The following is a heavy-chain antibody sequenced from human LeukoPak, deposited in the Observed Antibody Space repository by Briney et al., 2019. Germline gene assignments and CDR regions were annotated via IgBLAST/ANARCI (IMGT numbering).Heavy chain of an antibody. V-gene: IGHV3-11*04. Sequence: GGSLRLSCAASGFTFSDYCMSWLRQAPGKGLEWVSYISSSGSTIYYADSMKRRFTISRDNAKNSLYLQMNSLRAEDTAVYYCARETSSGWYVDYWGQGTLVTVSS. D-gene: IGHD6-19*01. CDR3: ARETSSGWYVDY. CDR2: ISSSGSTI. CDR1: GFTFSDYC. J-gene: IGHJ4*02.